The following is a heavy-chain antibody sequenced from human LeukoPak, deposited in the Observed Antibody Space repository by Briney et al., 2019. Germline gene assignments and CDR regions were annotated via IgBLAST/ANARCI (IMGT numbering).Heavy chain of an antibody. CDR1: GGSISSGDYY. J-gene: IGHJ3*02. D-gene: IGHD6-19*01. V-gene: IGHV4-30-4*02. CDR3: ARVGAVIAVAGTRAFDI. CDR2: IYYSGST. Sequence: SETLSLTCTVSGGSISSGDYYWSWIRQPPGKGLEWIGYIYYSGSTYYNPSLKSRVTISVDTSKNQFSLKLSSVTAADTAVYYCARVGAVIAVAGTRAFDIWGQGTMVTVSS.